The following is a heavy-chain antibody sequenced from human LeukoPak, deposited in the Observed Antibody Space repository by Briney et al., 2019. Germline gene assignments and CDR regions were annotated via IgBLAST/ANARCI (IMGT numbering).Heavy chain of an antibody. D-gene: IGHD1-26*01. CDR1: GYTFTGYY. V-gene: IGHV1-2*02. Sequence: ASVKVSCKAYGYTFTGYYMHWVRQAPGQGLEWMGWINPNSGGTNYAQKFQGRVTMTRDTSISTAYMELSRLRSDDTAVYYCARDISGSYPAYYFDYWGQGTLVTVSS. J-gene: IGHJ4*02. CDR2: INPNSGGT. CDR3: ARDISGSYPAYYFDY.